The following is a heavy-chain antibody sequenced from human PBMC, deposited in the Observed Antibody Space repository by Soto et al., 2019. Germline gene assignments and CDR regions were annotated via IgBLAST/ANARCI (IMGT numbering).Heavy chain of an antibody. Sequence: QVQLVQSGAEVKKPGSSVKVSCKASGGTFSSYAISWVRQAPGQGLEGMGGIIPIFGTANYAQKFQGRVKITADESTSTAYMELSSLRSEDTAVYYCARGAIFGVVISSRLDVWGQGTTVTVSS. D-gene: IGHD3-3*01. CDR2: IIPIFGTA. CDR1: GGTFSSYA. V-gene: IGHV1-69*01. CDR3: ARGAIFGVVISSRLDV. J-gene: IGHJ6*02.